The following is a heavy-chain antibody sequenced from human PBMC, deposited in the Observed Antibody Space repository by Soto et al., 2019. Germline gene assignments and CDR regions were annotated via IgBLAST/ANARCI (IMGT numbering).Heavy chain of an antibody. Sequence: PGGSLRLSCAASGFAFSSYAMNWVRQAPGRGLEWVSVISGSGGSTYYVDSVKGRFTISRDNSKNTLYLQMNSLRAEDTAIYYCAEGRKTGTTPPFDPWGQGTLVTVSS. CDR1: GFAFSSYA. D-gene: IGHD1-1*01. CDR3: AEGRKTGTTPPFDP. CDR2: ISGSGGST. J-gene: IGHJ5*02. V-gene: IGHV3-23*01.